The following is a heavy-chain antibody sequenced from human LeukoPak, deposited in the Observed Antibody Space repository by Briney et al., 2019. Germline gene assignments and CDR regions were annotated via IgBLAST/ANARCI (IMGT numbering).Heavy chain of an antibody. Sequence: SETLSLTCAVSGYSISSGYYWGWIRQPPGKGLEWIGSIYHSGSTYYDPSLKSRVTISVDTSKNQFSLKLSSVTAADTAVYYCARIPLGYCSSTSCQNFDYWGQGTLVTVSS. D-gene: IGHD2-2*01. J-gene: IGHJ4*02. CDR2: IYHSGST. CDR3: ARIPLGYCSSTSCQNFDY. CDR1: GYSISSGYY. V-gene: IGHV4-38-2*01.